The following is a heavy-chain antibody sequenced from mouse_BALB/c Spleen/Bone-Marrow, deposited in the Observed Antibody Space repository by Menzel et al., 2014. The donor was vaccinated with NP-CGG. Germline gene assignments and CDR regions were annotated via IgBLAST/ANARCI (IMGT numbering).Heavy chain of an antibody. CDR1: GYAFSNYW. CDR2: IYPGDGDT. Sequence: QVQLQQSGAELVRPGSSVKISCKASGYAFSNYWMNWVKQRPGQGLEWIGQIYPGDGDTNYNGKFKGKATLTADKSSSTEYIWLSRVTSEDSALYICARRDGGVYFYTIWYWGVGAPVTVSS. V-gene: IGHV1-80*01. CDR3: ARRDGGVYFYTIWY. D-gene: IGHD2-12*01. J-gene: IGHJ4*01.